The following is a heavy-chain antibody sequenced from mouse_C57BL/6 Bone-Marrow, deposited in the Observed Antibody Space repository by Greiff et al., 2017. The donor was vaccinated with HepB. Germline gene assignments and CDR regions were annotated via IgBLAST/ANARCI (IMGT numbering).Heavy chain of an antibody. CDR1: GYTFTSYW. V-gene: IGHV1-55*01. Sequence: QVHVKQPGAELVKPGASVKMSCKASGYTFTSYWITWVKQRPGQGLEWIGDIYPGSGSTNYNEKFKSKATLTVDTSSSTAYMQLSSLTSEDSAVYYCARDRTVVASDYWGQGTTLTVSS. J-gene: IGHJ2*01. CDR3: ARDRTVVASDY. D-gene: IGHD1-1*01. CDR2: IYPGSGST.